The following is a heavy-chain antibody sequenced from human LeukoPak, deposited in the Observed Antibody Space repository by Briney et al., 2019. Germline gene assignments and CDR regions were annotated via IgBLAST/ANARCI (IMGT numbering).Heavy chain of an antibody. CDR2: IYHSGST. Sequence: SGTLSLTCAVSGGSISSSNWWSWVRQPPGKGLEWIGEIYHSGSTNYNPSLKGRVTISVDTSKNQFSLKLSSVTAADTAVYYCARGPEDTPTWIQSPRARAYYYYYMDVWGKGTTVTVSS. CDR1: GGSISSSNW. CDR3: ARGPEDTPTWIQSPRARAYYYYYMDV. J-gene: IGHJ6*03. V-gene: IGHV4-4*02. D-gene: IGHD5-18*01.